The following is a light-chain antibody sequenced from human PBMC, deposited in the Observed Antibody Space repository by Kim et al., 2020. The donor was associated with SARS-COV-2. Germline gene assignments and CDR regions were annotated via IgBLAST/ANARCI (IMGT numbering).Light chain of an antibody. CDR3: NSRDSSGNHVV. CDR1: SLRSYY. Sequence: ALGQTVRITCQGNSLRSYYASWYQQKPGQAPVVVIYGKNNRPSGIPDRFSGSSSGNTASLTITRAQAEDEADYYCNSRDSSGNHVVFGGGTQLTVL. J-gene: IGLJ2*01. V-gene: IGLV3-19*01. CDR2: GKN.